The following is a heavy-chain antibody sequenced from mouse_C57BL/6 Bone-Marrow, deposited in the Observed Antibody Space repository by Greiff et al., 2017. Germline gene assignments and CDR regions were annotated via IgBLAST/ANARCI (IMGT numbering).Heavy chain of an antibody. J-gene: IGHJ3*01. Sequence: LVESGPELVKPGASVKISCKASGYTFTDYYINWVKQRPGQGLEWIGWIFPGSGSTYYNEKFKGKATLTVDKSSSTAYMLLSSLTSEDSAVYFCEYYSNSWFAYWGQGTLVTVSA. CDR1: GYTFTDYY. D-gene: IGHD2-5*01. CDR3: EYYSNSWFAY. CDR2: IFPGSGST. V-gene: IGHV1-75*01.